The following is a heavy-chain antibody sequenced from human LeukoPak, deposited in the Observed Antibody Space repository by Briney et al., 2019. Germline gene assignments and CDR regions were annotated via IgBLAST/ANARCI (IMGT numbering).Heavy chain of an antibody. V-gene: IGHV1-69*05. CDR2: IIPIFGTA. CDR3: ARSLTGYSSGWRFDY. J-gene: IGHJ4*02. Sequence: SVKVSCKASVGTFSSYAISWVRQAPGQGLEWMGGIIPIFGTANYAQKFQGRVTITTDESTSTAYMELSSLRSEDTAVYYCARSLTGYSSGWRFDYWGQGTLVTVSS. CDR1: VGTFSSYA. D-gene: IGHD6-19*01.